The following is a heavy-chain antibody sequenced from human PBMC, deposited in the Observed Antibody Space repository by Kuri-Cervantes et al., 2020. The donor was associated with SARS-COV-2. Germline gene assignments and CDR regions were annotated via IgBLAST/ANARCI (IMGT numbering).Heavy chain of an antibody. Sequence: ASVKVSCKASGYTFTSYGISWVRQAPGQGLEWMGWISAYNGNTNYAQKLQGRVTMTTDTSTSTAYMELRSLRSDDTAVYYCARDAHYDFWSGYECDYWGQGTLVTVSS. D-gene: IGHD3-3*01. CDR1: GYTFTSYG. CDR2: ISAYNGNT. J-gene: IGHJ4*02. V-gene: IGHV1-18*01. CDR3: ARDAHYDFWSGYECDY.